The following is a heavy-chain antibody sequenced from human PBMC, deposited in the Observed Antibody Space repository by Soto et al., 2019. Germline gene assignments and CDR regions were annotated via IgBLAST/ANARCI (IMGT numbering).Heavy chain of an antibody. V-gene: IGHV4-31*03. CDR1: GGSISSGGYY. Sequence: QVQLQESGPGLVKPSQTLSLTCTVSGGSISSGGYYWSWIRQHPGKGLEWIGYIYYSGSTYYNPSLKSRVTISVDTSKNQFSLKLSSVAAADTAVYYGARDWDIVGGMDVWGQGTTVIVCS. D-gene: IGHD2-15*01. J-gene: IGHJ6*02. CDR3: ARDWDIVGGMDV. CDR2: IYYSGST.